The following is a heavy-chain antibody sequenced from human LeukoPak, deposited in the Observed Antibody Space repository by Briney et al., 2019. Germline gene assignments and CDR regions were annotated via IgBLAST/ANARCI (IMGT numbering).Heavy chain of an antibody. D-gene: IGHD1-26*01. CDR3: ARDPSIVGADYMDV. Sequence: SETLSLTCTVSGGSISSYYWSWIRQPPGKGLEWIGYIYYSGSTNYNPSFKSRVTISVDTSKNQFSLKLSSVTAADTAVYYCARDPSIVGADYMDVWGKGTTVTVSS. J-gene: IGHJ6*03. CDR1: GGSISSYY. CDR2: IYYSGST. V-gene: IGHV4-59*01.